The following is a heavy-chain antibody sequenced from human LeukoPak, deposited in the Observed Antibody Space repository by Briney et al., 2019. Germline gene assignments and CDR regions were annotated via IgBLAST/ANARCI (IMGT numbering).Heavy chain of an antibody. Sequence: GGSLRLSCAASGFTFSSYSMDWVRQAPGKGLEWVSSISSSSSYIYYADSVKGRFTISRDNAKNSLYLQMNSLRAEDTAVYYCARGAIAAAADYWGQGTLVTVSS. CDR2: ISSSSSYI. CDR3: ARGAIAAAADY. V-gene: IGHV3-21*01. J-gene: IGHJ4*02. D-gene: IGHD6-13*01. CDR1: GFTFSSYS.